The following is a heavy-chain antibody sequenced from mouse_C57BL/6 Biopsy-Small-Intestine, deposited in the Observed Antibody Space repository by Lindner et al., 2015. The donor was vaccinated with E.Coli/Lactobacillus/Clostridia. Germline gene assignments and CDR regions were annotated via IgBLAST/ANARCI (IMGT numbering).Heavy chain of an antibody. Sequence: VQLQESGAELVRPGASVKLSCKASGYTFTDYEMHWVKQTPVHGLEWIGAIDPETGGTAYNQKFKGKATLTADKSSSTAYMELRSLTSEDSAVYYCTSLDGYYWYFDVWGAGTTVTVSS. V-gene: IGHV1-15*01. CDR2: IDPETGGT. D-gene: IGHD2-3*01. CDR1: GYTFTDYE. J-gene: IGHJ1*01. CDR3: TSLDGYYWYFDV.